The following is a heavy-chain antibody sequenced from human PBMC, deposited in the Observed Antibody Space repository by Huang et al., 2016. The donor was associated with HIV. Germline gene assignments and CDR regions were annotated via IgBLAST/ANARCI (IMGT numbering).Heavy chain of an antibody. V-gene: IGHV4-39*01. CDR3: ARHREGPVAYYSGWGSHLNYMDV. Sequence: QLLLQESGPGLVKPSEALALTCAVSGGSIRSSDYHWGWIRQPPGKGLEWIGSIYYKGSTHYSPSLKSRVPRAVDTSKNRFFLNLTSMTAADTAVYYCARHREGPVAYYSGWGSHLNYMDVWGRGRTVVVSS. CDR2: IYYKGST. CDR1: GGSIRSSDYH. J-gene: IGHJ6*03. D-gene: IGHD3-10*01.